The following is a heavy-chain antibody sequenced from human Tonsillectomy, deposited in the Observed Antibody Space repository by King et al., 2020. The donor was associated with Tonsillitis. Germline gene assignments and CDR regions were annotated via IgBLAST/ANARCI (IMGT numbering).Heavy chain of an antibody. CDR1: EFTFDDYA. CDR2: ISRNGGSM. J-gene: IGHJ4*02. Sequence: VQLVESGGGLVQPGRSLRLSCAASEFTFDDYAMHWVRQAPGKGLEWVSGISRNGGSMGYADSVKGRFTISRDNAKNSLYLQMNSLRPEDTALYYCAKATSPGGSGYLISLNYWGRGTLVTVSS. CDR3: AKATSPGGSGYLISLNY. D-gene: IGHD3-22*01. V-gene: IGHV3-9*01.